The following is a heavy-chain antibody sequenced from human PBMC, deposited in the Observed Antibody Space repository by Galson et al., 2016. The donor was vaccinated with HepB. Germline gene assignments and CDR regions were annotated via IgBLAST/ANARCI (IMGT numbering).Heavy chain of an antibody. CDR1: GGTFSSYV. D-gene: IGHD3-10*01. CDR3: ARDGRVRGVLDYYYGMDV. J-gene: IGHJ6*02. CDR2: IIPIFGTA. Sequence: CKAFGGTFSSYVISWVRQAPGQGLGWMGGIIPIFGTAEYAQKFQGRVTITADKSTSTAYMELSSLRSEDTAVYYCARDGRVRGVLDYYYGMDVWGQGTTVTVTS. V-gene: IGHV1-69*06.